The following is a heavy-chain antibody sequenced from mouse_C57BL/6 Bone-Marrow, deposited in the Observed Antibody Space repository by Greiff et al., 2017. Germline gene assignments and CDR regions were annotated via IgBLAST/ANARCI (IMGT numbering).Heavy chain of an antibody. CDR2: IYPGSGST. CDR3: ARSRYDYETDWCCEV. Sequence: QVQLQQPGAELVKPGASVKMSCKASGYTFTSYWITWVKQRPGQGLEWIGDIYPGSGSTNYNEKFKSKATLTVDTSSSTAYMQLSSLTSEDSAVXYCARSRYDYETDWCCEVWGTGTTVTVSS. V-gene: IGHV1-55*01. D-gene: IGHD2-4*01. J-gene: IGHJ1*03. CDR1: GYTFTSYW.